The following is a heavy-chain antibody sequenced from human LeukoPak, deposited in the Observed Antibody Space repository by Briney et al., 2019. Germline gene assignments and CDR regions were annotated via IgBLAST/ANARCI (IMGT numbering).Heavy chain of an antibody. D-gene: IGHD2-2*01. CDR1: GFTFSSYA. J-gene: IGHJ4*02. Sequence: GGSLRPSCAASGFTFSSYAMSWVRQAPGKGLEWVSAISGSGGSTYYADSVKGRFTISRDNSKNTLYLQMNSLRAEDTAVYYCAKDKSVVPASHDYWGQGTLVTVSS. CDR2: ISGSGGST. V-gene: IGHV3-23*01. CDR3: AKDKSVVPASHDY.